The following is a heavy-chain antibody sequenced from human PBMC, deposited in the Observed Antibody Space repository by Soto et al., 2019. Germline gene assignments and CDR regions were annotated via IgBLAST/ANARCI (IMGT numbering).Heavy chain of an antibody. J-gene: IGHJ4*02. CDR2: ISGGSSYI. V-gene: IGHV3-21*01. Sequence: PGGSLRLSCAASGFTFSNYSMNWVRQAPGKGLEWASSISGGSSYIYYADSVKGRFTISRDNAKNSLPLQMNSLRAEDTAVYFCARDPIPVPMYYFDYWGQGSLVTVSS. CDR1: GFTFSNYS. D-gene: IGHD6-19*01. CDR3: ARDPIPVPMYYFDY.